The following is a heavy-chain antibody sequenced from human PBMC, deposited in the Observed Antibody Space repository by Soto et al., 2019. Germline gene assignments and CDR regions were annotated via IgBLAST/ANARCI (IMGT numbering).Heavy chain of an antibody. J-gene: IGHJ6*02. CDR2: IIPIFGTA. CDR1: GGTFSSYA. CDR3: ARDLAEGYSYDLYYYYYGMDV. D-gene: IGHD5-18*01. V-gene: IGHV1-69*13. Sequence: VASVKVSCKASGGTFSSYAISWVRQAPGQGLEWMGGIIPIFGTANYAQKLQGRVTITADESTSTAYMELSSLRSEDTAVYYCARDLAEGYSYDLYYYYYGMDVWGQGTTVTVSS.